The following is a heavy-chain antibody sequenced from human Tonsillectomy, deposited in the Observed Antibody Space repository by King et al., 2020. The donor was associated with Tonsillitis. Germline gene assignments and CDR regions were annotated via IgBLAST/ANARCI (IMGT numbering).Heavy chain of an antibody. D-gene: IGHD1-26*01. CDR2: ISGSGGST. V-gene: IGHV3-23*04. Sequence: VQLVESGGGLVQPGGSLRLSCAASGFTFSSYAMSWVRQAPGKGLEWVSAISGSGGSTYYADSVKGRFTISRDNSKNTLYLQMNSLRAEDTAVYYCAKDFWIVGATRGDAFDIWGQGTMVTVSS. J-gene: IGHJ3*02. CDR3: AKDFWIVGATRGDAFDI. CDR1: GFTFSSYA.